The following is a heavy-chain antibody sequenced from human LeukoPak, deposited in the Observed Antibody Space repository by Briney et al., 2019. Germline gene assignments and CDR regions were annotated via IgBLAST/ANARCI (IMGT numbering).Heavy chain of an antibody. V-gene: IGHV3-30*04. D-gene: IGHD3-22*01. CDR1: GFTFSSYA. Sequence: GGSLRLPCAASGFTFSSYAMHWVRQAPGKGLEWVAVISYDGSNKYYADSVKGRFTISRDNSKNTLYLQMNSLRAEDTAVYYCAKPYYYDSSGYYDYWGQGTLVTVSP. J-gene: IGHJ4*02. CDR2: ISYDGSNK. CDR3: AKPYYYDSSGYYDY.